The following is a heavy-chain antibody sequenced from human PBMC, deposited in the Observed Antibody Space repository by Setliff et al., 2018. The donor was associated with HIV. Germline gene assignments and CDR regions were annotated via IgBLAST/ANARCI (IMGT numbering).Heavy chain of an antibody. V-gene: IGHV1-18*01. CDR2: ISGYNGNT. CDR1: GYTFTIYS. J-gene: IGHJ3*02. CDR3: ARGSSSIAAAYPDALDI. Sequence: GASVKVSFKASGYTFTIYSINWVRQAPGQGLEWMGSISGYNGNTNYAQKFQGRVTMTTDTSTSTAYMELRSLRSDDTAVYYCARGSSSIAAAYPDALDIWGQGTMVTVSS. D-gene: IGHD6-13*01.